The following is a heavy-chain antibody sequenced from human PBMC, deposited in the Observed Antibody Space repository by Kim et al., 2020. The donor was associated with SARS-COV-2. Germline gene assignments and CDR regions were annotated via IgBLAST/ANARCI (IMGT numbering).Heavy chain of an antibody. CDR3: ARQECGDILTGYYWGDCYISAGAFDI. Sequence: GESLKISCKGSGYSFTSYWIGWVRQMPGKGLEWMGIIYPGDSDTRYSPSFQGQVTISADKSIGTAYLQWSSLKASDTAMYYCARQECGDILTGYYWGDCYISAGAFDIWGQGTMVTVSS. D-gene: IGHD3-9*01. CDR1: GYSFTSYW. V-gene: IGHV5-51*01. J-gene: IGHJ3*02. CDR2: IYPGDSDT.